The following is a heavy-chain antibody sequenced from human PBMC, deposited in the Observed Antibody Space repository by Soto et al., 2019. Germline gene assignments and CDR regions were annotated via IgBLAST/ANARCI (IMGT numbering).Heavy chain of an antibody. J-gene: IGHJ6*02. CDR2: INHSGST. Sequence: QVQLQQWGAGLLKPSETLSLTCAVYGGSFSGYYWSWIRQPPGKGLEWIGEINHSGSTNYNPSLKSRLTISVDTSKNQFSLKLSSVTAADSAVYYCARGRRDTYYDFWSGLNGMDVWGQGTKVTVSS. V-gene: IGHV4-34*01. CDR1: GGSFSGYY. D-gene: IGHD3-3*01. CDR3: ARGRRDTYYDFWSGLNGMDV.